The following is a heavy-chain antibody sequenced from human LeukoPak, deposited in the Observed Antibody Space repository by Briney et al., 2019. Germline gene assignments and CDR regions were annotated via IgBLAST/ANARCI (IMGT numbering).Heavy chain of an antibody. J-gene: IGHJ6*04. V-gene: IGHV3-48*03. CDR2: ISSSGSTI. D-gene: IGHD3-10*02. CDR1: GFTFSSYE. CDR3: AELGITMIGGG. Sequence: HSGGSLRLSCAASGFTFSSYEMNWVRQAPGKGLEWVSYISSSGSTIYYADSVKGRFTISRDNAKNSLYLQMNSLRAEDTAVYYCAELGITMIGGGWGKGTTVTISS.